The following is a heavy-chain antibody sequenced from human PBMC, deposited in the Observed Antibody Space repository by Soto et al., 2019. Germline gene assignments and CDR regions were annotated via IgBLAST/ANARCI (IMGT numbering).Heavy chain of an antibody. V-gene: IGHV2-5*02. D-gene: IGHD3-10*01. CDR2: IYLDDDK. CDR3: AHRRVTIFRRWGDAFDI. J-gene: IGHJ3*02. CDR1: GFSLSTTGVG. Sequence: QITLKESGPTLMKPTQTLTLTCTFSGFSLSTTGVGVGWIRQPPGKALEWLALIYLDDDKYYSPSLKTRLTITKDTPKNQVVLRLTNVDPVDTATYFCAHRRVTIFRRWGDAFDIWGQGTMVTVSS.